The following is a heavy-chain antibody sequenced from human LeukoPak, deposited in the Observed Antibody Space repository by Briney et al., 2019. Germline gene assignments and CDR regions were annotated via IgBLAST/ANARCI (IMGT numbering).Heavy chain of an antibody. J-gene: IGHJ6*02. CDR2: ISSSGSTI. D-gene: IGHD2-2*01. Sequence: AGGSLRLSCAASGFTFSDYYMSWIRQAPGKGLEWVSYISSSGSTIYYADSVKGRFTISRDNAKNSLYLQMNSLRAEDTAVYYCARDRAPVVPAAIAFLSGYYYGMDVWGQGTTVTVSS. CDR3: ARDRAPVVPAAIAFLSGYYYGMDV. V-gene: IGHV3-11*04. CDR1: GFTFSDYY.